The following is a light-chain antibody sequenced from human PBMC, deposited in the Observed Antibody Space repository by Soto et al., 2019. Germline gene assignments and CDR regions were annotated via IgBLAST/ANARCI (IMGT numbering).Light chain of an antibody. V-gene: IGKV1-39*01. J-gene: IGKJ4*01. CDR1: QSIITY. CDR3: QQSYETLS. CDR2: AAT. Sequence: DIQMTQSPSSLSASVGDRVTITCRASQSIITYLSWYQQKLGQAPKLLIYAATTLQSGVPSRFSGSGSGTDFTLTISSLQREDFATYHCQQSYETLSFGGGTRVDIK.